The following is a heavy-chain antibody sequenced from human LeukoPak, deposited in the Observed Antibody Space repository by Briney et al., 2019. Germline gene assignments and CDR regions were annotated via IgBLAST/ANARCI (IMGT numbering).Heavy chain of an antibody. Sequence: ASVKVSCKASGYTFTGYYMHWVRQAPGQGLEWMGWINPNSGGTNYAQEFQGRVTMTRDTSISTAYMELSRLRSDDTAVYYCATSELRRLDAFDIWGQGTMVTVSS. CDR2: INPNSGGT. J-gene: IGHJ3*02. V-gene: IGHV1-2*02. CDR3: ATSELRRLDAFDI. D-gene: IGHD1-26*01. CDR1: GYTFTGYY.